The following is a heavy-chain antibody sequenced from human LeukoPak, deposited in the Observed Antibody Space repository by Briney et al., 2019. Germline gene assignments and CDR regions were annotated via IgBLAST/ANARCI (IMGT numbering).Heavy chain of an antibody. Sequence: SETLSLTCAVYGGSFSGYYWSWIRQPPGKGLEWIGYIYYSGSTNYNPSLKSRVTISVDTSKNQFSLKLSSVTAADTAVYYCARETATIRGNDAFDIWGQGTMVTVSS. V-gene: IGHV4-59*01. CDR1: GGSFSGYY. CDR3: ARETATIRGNDAFDI. D-gene: IGHD2-21*02. CDR2: IYYSGST. J-gene: IGHJ3*02.